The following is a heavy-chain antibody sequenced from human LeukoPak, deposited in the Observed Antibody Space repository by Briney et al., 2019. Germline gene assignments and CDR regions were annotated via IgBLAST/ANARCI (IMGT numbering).Heavy chain of an antibody. Sequence: GGSLRLSCAASGFTFSNSAMSWVRQAPGKGLEWVAVIWYDGSNKYYADSVKGRFTISRDNSKNTLYLQMNSLRAEDTAVYYCASLGEYGSGSSSFDYWGQGTLVTVSS. J-gene: IGHJ4*02. V-gene: IGHV3-33*08. CDR3: ASLGEYGSGSSSFDY. D-gene: IGHD3-10*01. CDR2: IWYDGSNK. CDR1: GFTFSNSA.